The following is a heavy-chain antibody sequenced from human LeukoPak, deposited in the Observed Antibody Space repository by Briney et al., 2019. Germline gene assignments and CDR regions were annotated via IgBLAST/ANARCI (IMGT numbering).Heavy chain of an antibody. J-gene: IGHJ3*02. CDR2: IHTSGST. CDR3: ARVSRSGSYFGAFEI. Sequence: SETLSLTCTVSGGSISSYYWSWIRQPAGKGLEWIGRIHTSGSTNYNPSLKSRLTMSVDTSKNQFSLKLSSVTAADTAVYYCARVSRSGSYFGAFEIWGQGTMVTVSS. D-gene: IGHD1-26*01. CDR1: GGSISSYY. V-gene: IGHV4-4*07.